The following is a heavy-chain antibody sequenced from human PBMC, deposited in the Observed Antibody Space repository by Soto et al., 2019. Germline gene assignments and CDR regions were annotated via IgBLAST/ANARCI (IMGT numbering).Heavy chain of an antibody. D-gene: IGHD3-3*01. V-gene: IGHV3-30*18. J-gene: IGHJ6*02. CDR1: GFSFSDYG. Sequence: GGSLRLSCAASGFSFSDYGMHWVRQAPGKALEWVAVISYDGSYKYYGDSVKGRFTIPRDNSKNTLYLQMYSLRSEDTAVYYCTKAYYDFWSGYASSYYYGMDVWGQGTTVTVSS. CDR2: ISYDGSYK. CDR3: TKAYYDFWSGYASSYYYGMDV.